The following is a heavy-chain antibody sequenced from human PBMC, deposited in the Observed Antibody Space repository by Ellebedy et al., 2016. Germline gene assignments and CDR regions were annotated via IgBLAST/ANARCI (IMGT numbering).Heavy chain of an antibody. V-gene: IGHV3-11*01. J-gene: IGHJ6*02. CDR2: ISSSGSLT. CDR1: GFTFSDYY. CDR3: ARGDTTLAGYYGMDV. Sequence: GGSLRLXXAASGFTFSDYYMTWIRQAPGKGLEWVSYISSSGSLTFYADSVKGRFTISRDNAKNSLYLQLNSLRAEDTAVYYCARGDTTLAGYYGMDVWGPGTTVTVSS. D-gene: IGHD5-18*01.